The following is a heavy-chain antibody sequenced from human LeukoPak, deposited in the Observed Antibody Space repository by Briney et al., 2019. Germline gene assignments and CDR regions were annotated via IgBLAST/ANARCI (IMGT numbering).Heavy chain of an antibody. CDR2: IYTSGST. CDR3: ARVDAYIYSGVVTLNFVDS. CDR1: GVSISSYY. D-gene: IGHD4-23*01. J-gene: IGHJ4*02. V-gene: IGHV4-4*07. Sequence: SETLSLTCTVSGVSISSYYWSWIRQPAGKGLEWIGRIYTSGSTNYNPSLKSRVTTSIDTSNNQFSLKLSSVTAADTAVYVCARVDAYIYSGVVTLNFVDSWGQGTLVTVSS.